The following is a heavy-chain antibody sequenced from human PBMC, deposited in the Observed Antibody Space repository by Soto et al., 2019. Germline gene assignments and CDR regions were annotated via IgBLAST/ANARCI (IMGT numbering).Heavy chain of an antibody. J-gene: IGHJ6*03. CDR3: ATQLGGQQLVPYYYYMDV. V-gene: IGHV4-59*01. D-gene: IGHD6-13*01. CDR1: GVSISSYY. CDR2: IYYSGST. Sequence: SETLSLTCTVSGVSISSYYWSWIRQPPGKGLEWIGYIYYSGSTNYNPSLKSRVTISVDTSKNQFSLKLSSVTAADTAVYYCATQLGGQQLVPYYYYMDVWGKGTTVTVSS.